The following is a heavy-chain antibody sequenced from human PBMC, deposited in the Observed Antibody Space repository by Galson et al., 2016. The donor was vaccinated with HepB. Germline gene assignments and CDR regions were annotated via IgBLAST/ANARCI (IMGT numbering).Heavy chain of an antibody. J-gene: IGHJ4*02. Sequence: SETLSLTCSVSSGSMKDFYWTYIRQSAGKGLEWIGRIYGSGSTDFNPSLKSRVAMSLDTPTNQFSLKLASVTAADTAVYYCARGFGSIWYYFDHWDQGVMVTVSS. CDR2: IYGSGST. V-gene: IGHV4-4*07. CDR3: ARGFGSIWYYFDH. D-gene: IGHD3-10*01. CDR1: SGSMKDFY.